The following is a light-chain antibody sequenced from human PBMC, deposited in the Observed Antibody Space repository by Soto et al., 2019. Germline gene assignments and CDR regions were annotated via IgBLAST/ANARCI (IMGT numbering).Light chain of an antibody. V-gene: IGLV2-14*03. CDR1: SRDVGGYNY. CDR2: DVS. J-gene: IGLJ1*01. CDR3: SSYTTSNTYV. Sequence: QSVLTQPASVSGSPGQSITISFTGTSRDVGGYNYVSWSQQHPGNAPKVMIYDVSSRPSGVSNRFSGSKSGNTASLTISGLQAEDEADYYCSSYTTSNTYVFGTGTKATVL.